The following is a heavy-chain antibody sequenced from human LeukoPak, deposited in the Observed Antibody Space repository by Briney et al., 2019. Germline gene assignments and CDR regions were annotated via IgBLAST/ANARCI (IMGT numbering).Heavy chain of an antibody. Sequence: ASVKVSCKASGYTLTNYAMNWLRQAPGQGLEWMGWINTNTENPTYAQGFTGRFVFSLDTSVSTTYLHISSLKAEDTAVYYCARAGYCSGGYCYSNACDIWGQGTRVTVSS. J-gene: IGHJ3*02. V-gene: IGHV7-4-1*02. CDR3: ARAGYCSGGYCYSNACDI. CDR1: GYTLTNYA. CDR2: INTNTENP. D-gene: IGHD2-15*01.